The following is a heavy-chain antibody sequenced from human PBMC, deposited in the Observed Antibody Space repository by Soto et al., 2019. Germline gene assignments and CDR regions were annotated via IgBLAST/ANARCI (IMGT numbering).Heavy chain of an antibody. J-gene: IGHJ4*02. Sequence: SETLSLTCTVSGGSISSSGYYWGWIRQPPGKGLEWIGNIYYSGNPNYNPSLKSRVTVSVDTSRNQFSLTMNSVTAADTAVYYCARTPQYSSHSFGYFDFWGQGSVVTVSS. D-gene: IGHD5-18*01. CDR3: ARTPQYSSHSFGYFDF. CDR2: IYYSGNP. V-gene: IGHV4-30-4*08. CDR1: GGSISSSGYY.